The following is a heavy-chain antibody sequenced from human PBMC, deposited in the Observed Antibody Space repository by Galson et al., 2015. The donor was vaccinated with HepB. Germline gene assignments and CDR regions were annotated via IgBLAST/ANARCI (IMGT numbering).Heavy chain of an antibody. Sequence: SVKVSCKVSGYTLTELSMHWVRQAPGKGLEWMGGFDPEDGETIYAQKFQGRVTMTEDTSTDTAYMELSSLRSEDTAVYYCATDGGSSSGSYYTLDYWGQGTLVTVSS. D-gene: IGHD1-26*01. J-gene: IGHJ4*02. CDR1: GYTLTELS. CDR2: FDPEDGET. CDR3: ATDGGSSSGSYYTLDY. V-gene: IGHV1-24*01.